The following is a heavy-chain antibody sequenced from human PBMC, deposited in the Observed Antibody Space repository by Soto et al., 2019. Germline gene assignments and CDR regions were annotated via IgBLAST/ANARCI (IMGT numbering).Heavy chain of an antibody. D-gene: IGHD3-10*01. CDR3: TTEPPPPLWFGEKQINYYYYGMDV. J-gene: IGHJ6*02. CDR2: IKSKTEGGTT. Sequence: GGSLRLSCAASGFTFSNAWMNWVRQAPGKGLEWVGRIKSKTEGGTTDYAAPVKGRFTISRDDSKNTLYLQMNSLKTEDTAVYYCTTEPPPPLWFGEKQINYYYYGMDVWGQGTTVTVSS. V-gene: IGHV3-15*07. CDR1: GFTFSNAW.